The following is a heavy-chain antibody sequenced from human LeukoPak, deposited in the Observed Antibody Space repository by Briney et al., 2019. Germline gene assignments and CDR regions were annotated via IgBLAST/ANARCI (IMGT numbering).Heavy chain of an antibody. CDR2: ISGTSGRT. CDR3: AKGNAAAGIDD. Sequence: GGSLRLSCAASGFSFSNYAMNWVRQAPGKGLEWVSAISGTSGRTYYADSVKGRFTITRDNSKNTLYLQMNSLRAEDTAVYYCAKGNAAAGIDDWGQGTLVTVSS. J-gene: IGHJ4*02. D-gene: IGHD6-13*01. CDR1: GFSFSNYA. V-gene: IGHV3-23*01.